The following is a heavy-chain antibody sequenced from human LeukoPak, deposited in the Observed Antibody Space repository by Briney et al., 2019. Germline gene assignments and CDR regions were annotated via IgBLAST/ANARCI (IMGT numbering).Heavy chain of an antibody. V-gene: IGHV1-8*03. D-gene: IGHD2-2*01. CDR1: GGTFSSYA. CDR2: MNPNSGNT. J-gene: IGHJ6*03. CDR3: ATEATSPDYNYYMDV. Sequence: ASVKVSCKASGGTFSSYAISWVRQATGQGLEWMGWMNPNSGNTGYAQKFQGRVTITRNTSISTAYMELSSLRSEDTAVYYCATEATSPDYNYYMDVWGKGTTVTVSS.